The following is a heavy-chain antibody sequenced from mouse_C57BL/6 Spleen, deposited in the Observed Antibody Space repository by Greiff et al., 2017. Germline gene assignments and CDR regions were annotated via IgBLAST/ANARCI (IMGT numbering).Heavy chain of an antibody. CDR3: ARWLLHAMDY. Sequence: VKLLESGAELVKPGASVKISCKASGYAFSSYWMHWVKQRPGQGLEWIGQIYPGDGDTNYNGKFKGKATLTADKSSSTAYMQLSSLTSEDSAVYFCARWLLHAMDYWGQGTTRTVSS. D-gene: IGHD2-3*01. J-gene: IGHJ4*01. CDR2: IYPGDGDT. CDR1: GYAFSSYW. V-gene: IGHV1-80*01.